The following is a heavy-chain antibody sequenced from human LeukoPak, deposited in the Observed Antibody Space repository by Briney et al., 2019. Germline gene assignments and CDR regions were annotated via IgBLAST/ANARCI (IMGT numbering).Heavy chain of an antibody. Sequence: GSLRLSCAASGFTFSDYYMSWIRQAPGKGLEWVSYISSSGSTIYYADSVKGRFTISRDNAKNSLYLQMNSLRAEDTAVYYCARGVRSFDWLLPRGWFDPWGQGTLVTVSS. CDR1: GFTFSDYY. V-gene: IGHV3-11*04. D-gene: IGHD3-9*01. J-gene: IGHJ5*02. CDR3: ARGVRSFDWLLPRGWFDP. CDR2: ISSSGSTI.